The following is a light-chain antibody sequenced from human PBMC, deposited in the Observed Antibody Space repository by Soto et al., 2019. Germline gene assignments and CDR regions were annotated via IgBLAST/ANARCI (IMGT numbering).Light chain of an antibody. CDR1: QSISNW. V-gene: IGKV1-5*01. Sequence: DIQMTQSRSTLSASVGDILAITCRASQSISNWLAWYQQRPGKAPKLLIFDASSLESGVPSRFSGSGSGTEFTLTISSLQPDNFATYYCQQYNTYSKTFGQGTKVDIK. CDR3: QQYNTYSKT. J-gene: IGKJ1*01. CDR2: DAS.